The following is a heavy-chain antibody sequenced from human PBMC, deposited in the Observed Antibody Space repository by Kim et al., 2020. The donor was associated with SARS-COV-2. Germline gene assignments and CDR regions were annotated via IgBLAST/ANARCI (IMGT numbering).Heavy chain of an antibody. V-gene: IGHV3-30*04. CDR2: ISYDGSNK. CDR1: GFTFSSYA. Sequence: GGSLRLSCAASGFTFSSYAMHWVRQAPGKGLEWVAVISYDGSNKYYADSVKGRFTISRDNSKNTLYLQMNSLRAEDTAVYYCARDKGGNSEDWFDPCGQG. J-gene: IGHJ5*02. CDR3: ARDKGGNSEDWFDP. D-gene: IGHD2-21*02.